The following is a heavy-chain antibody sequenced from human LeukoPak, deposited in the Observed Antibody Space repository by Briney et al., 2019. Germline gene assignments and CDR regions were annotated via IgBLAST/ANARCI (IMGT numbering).Heavy chain of an antibody. CDR3: AKSLPLAGRRQFFFDY. Sequence: GGSLRLSCAASEFTFSNYSMSWVRQAPGKGLEWVSCISPSGGTTYYADSVQGRFTISRDNSKNTLYLEMNSLNAEDTAIYYSAKSLPLAGRRQFFFDYWGQGTLVTVSS. CDR2: ISPSGGTT. V-gene: IGHV3-23*01. CDR1: EFTFSNYS. J-gene: IGHJ4*02. D-gene: IGHD6-19*01.